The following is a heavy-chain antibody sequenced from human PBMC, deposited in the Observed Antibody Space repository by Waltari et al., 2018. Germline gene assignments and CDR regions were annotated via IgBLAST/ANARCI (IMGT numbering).Heavy chain of an antibody. Sequence: EVQLVESGGGLVKPGGSLRLSCAASGLTSSSYSMNWVRQAPGKGLEWVSSISSSSSYIYYADSVKGRFTISRDNAKNSLYLQMNSLRAEDTAVYYCARESITIGPWGQETLVTVSS. J-gene: IGHJ5*02. CDR3: ARESITIGP. CDR2: ISSSSSYI. D-gene: IGHD3-10*01. V-gene: IGHV3-21*01. CDR1: GLTSSSYS.